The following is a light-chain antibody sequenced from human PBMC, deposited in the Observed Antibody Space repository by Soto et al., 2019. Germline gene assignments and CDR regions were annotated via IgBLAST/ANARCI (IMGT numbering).Light chain of an antibody. CDR3: QQYHNWPLT. CDR1: QSITGN. Sequence: EIVMPQYPGAMSVSPGDRATISCRASQSITGNLTWYQQKPGQAPRLLIYDASTRATGIPDRFSGSVSGTSITLTNSSLQSEDFAVYYCQQYHNWPLTFGGGTKVEIK. J-gene: IGKJ4*01. V-gene: IGKV3-15*01. CDR2: DAS.